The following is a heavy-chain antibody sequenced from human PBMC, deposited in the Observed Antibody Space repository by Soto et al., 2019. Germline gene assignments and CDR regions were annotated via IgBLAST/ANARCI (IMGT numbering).Heavy chain of an antibody. CDR1: GFTFSSYW. Sequence: GGSLRLSCAASGFTFSSYWMSWVCQAPGKGLEWVANIKQDGSEKYYVDSVKGRFTISRDNAKNSLYLQMNSLRAEDTAVYYCARECLSYLKWLPRGYFDYWGQGTLVTVSS. CDR2: IKQDGSEK. D-gene: IGHD5-12*01. CDR3: ARECLSYLKWLPRGYFDY. V-gene: IGHV3-7*01. J-gene: IGHJ4*02.